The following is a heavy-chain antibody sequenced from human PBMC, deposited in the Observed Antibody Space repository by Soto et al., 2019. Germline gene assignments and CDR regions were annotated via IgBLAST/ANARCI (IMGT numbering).Heavy chain of an antibody. J-gene: IGHJ6*02. Sequence: GGSLRLSCAASGVTFSSYGMHWVRQAPGKGLEWVAVIWYDGSNKYYADSVKGRFTNSRDNSKNTLYLQMNSLRAEDTAVYYCARVGGGLRLGYYYGMDVWGQGTTVTVSS. V-gene: IGHV3-33*01. CDR3: ARVGGGLRLGYYYGMDV. CDR2: IWYDGSNK. D-gene: IGHD2-15*01. CDR1: GVTFSSYG.